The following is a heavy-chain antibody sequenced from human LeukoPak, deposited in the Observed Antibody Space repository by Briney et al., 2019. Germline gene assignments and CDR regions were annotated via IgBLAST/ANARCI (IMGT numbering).Heavy chain of an antibody. CDR2: IYHSGST. CDR3: AREISDTRWNTFDP. V-gene: IGHV4-4*02. Sequence: PSGTLSLTCAVSGGSISSSNWWSWVRQPPGKGLEWIGEIYHSGSTYYNPSLKSRVTISVDTSKNQFSLKLSSVTAADTAVYYCAREISDTRWNTFDPWGQGTLVTVSS. D-gene: IGHD1/OR15-1a*01. CDR1: GGSISSSNW. J-gene: IGHJ5*02.